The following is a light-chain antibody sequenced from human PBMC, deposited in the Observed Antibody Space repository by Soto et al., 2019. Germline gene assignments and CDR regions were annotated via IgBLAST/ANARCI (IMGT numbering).Light chain of an antibody. CDR3: QQYYTQFT. CDR2: WAS. Sequence: DIVMTQSPDSLAVSLGERVTINCKSSQSVLYSSNNKNYLAWYQQKPGQPPKLLIYWASTRESGVPDRFSGSGSGTDFTLTISSLQAEDVAVYYCQQYYTQFTFGPGTKVDIK. J-gene: IGKJ3*01. V-gene: IGKV4-1*01. CDR1: QSVLYSSNNKNY.